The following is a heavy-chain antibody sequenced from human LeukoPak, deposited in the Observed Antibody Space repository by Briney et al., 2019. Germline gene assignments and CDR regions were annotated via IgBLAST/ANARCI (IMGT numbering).Heavy chain of an antibody. D-gene: IGHD6-13*01. V-gene: IGHV3-7*01. CDR3: ASGRQLGY. CDR1: GFTFSSFW. Sequence: GGSLRLSCAASGFTFSSFWMSWVRQAPGRGLEWVANINEAGSGKYYVDSVKGRFTISRDNAKNSLYLQMNSLRVEDTAIYYCASGRQLGYWGQGTLATVSA. CDR2: INEAGSGK. J-gene: IGHJ4*02.